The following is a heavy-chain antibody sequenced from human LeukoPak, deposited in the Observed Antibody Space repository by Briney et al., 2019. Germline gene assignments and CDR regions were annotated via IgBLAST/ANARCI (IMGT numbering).Heavy chain of an antibody. D-gene: IGHD4-23*01. CDR3: ARSLGGGNLVAWFDP. Sequence: ASVKVSCKASGGTFSSYAISWVRQAPGQGLEWMGGLIPIFGTANYAQKFQGRVTITADESASTAYMELSSLRSEDTAVYYCARSLGGGNLVAWFDPWGQGTLVTVSS. J-gene: IGHJ5*02. CDR1: GGTFSSYA. V-gene: IGHV1-69*13. CDR2: LIPIFGTA.